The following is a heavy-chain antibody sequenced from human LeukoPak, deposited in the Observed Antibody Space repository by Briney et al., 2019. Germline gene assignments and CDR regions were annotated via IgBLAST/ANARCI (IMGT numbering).Heavy chain of an antibody. Sequence: SETVSLTCTVSGVRIDRHYWRWIRQPPGKGLEWIGYVFYPGSTNYNPSLKSRVTMSLDTSRDQFSLRLTSVADADTAIYYCASRPSGSTWYWVFDYWRQGTLVTVSS. V-gene: IGHV4-59*11. CDR2: VFYPGST. J-gene: IGHJ4*02. D-gene: IGHD6-13*01. CDR3: ASRPSGSTWYWVFDY. CDR1: GVRIDRHY.